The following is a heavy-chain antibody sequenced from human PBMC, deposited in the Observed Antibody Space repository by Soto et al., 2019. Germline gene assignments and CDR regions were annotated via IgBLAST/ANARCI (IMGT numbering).Heavy chain of an antibody. J-gene: IGHJ6*02. D-gene: IGHD3-3*01. CDR2: IYYSGST. CDR3: ARGVIFWSGYDSYYYYGMDV. V-gene: IGHV4-31*03. CDR1: GGSISSGGYY. Sequence: SETLSLTCTVSGGSISSGGYYWSWIRQHPGKGLEWIGYIYYSGSTYYNPSLKSRVTISVDTSKNQFSLKLSSVTAADTAVYYCARGVIFWSGYDSYYYYGMDVWGQGTTVTVSS.